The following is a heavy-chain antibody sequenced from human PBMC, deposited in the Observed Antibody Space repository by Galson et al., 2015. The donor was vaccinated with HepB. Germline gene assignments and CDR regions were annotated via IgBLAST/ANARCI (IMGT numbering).Heavy chain of an antibody. CDR2: ISGDGTTT. J-gene: IGHJ2*01. V-gene: IGHV3-74*01. CDR1: GFTFSSFW. CDR3: ARSSGSGSYQRLGYFDL. D-gene: IGHD3-10*01. Sequence: LRLSCAASGFTFSSFWMHWVRQAPGKGLVWVSRISGDGTTTTYADSVKGRFTISRDNARNTVYLQLERNSVRADDTAVYCCARSSGSGSYQRLGYFDLWGRGTLVTFSS.